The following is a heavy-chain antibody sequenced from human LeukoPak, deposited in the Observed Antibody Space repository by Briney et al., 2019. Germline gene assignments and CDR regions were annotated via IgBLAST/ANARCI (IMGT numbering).Heavy chain of an antibody. CDR1: GGTFSSYA. Sequence: SVKVSCKASGGTFSSYAISWVRQAPGQGLEWMGRIIPIFGTANYAQKLQGRVTITTDESTSTAYMELSSLRSEDTAVYYCATVYSSSWYYFDYWGQGTLVTVSS. V-gene: IGHV1-69*05. J-gene: IGHJ4*02. CDR2: IIPIFGTA. D-gene: IGHD6-13*01. CDR3: ATVYSSSWYYFDY.